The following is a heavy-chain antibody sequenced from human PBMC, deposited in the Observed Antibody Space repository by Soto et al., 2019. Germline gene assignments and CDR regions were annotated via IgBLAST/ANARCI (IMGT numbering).Heavy chain of an antibody. Sequence: SLRLSCAASGFTFSTYALTWVRQAPGKGLEWVSAISPNGRNTYYIDSVKGRFTISRDNSKNTLYLQMNSLRVEDTAMYYCASPQIGILTGYSVLQYWGHGTLVTVS. CDR3: ASPQIGILTGYSVLQY. CDR1: GFTFSTYA. D-gene: IGHD3-9*01. J-gene: IGHJ4*01. CDR2: ISPNGRNT. V-gene: IGHV3-23*01.